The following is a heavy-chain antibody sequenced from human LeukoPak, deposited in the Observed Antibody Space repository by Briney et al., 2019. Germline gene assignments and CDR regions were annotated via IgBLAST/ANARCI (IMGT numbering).Heavy chain of an antibody. D-gene: IGHD3-22*01. CDR3: ARGPYYYDISGSPRGDY. V-gene: IGHV3-30*03. J-gene: IGHJ4*02. CDR1: GFTFSTYG. Sequence: GGSLRLSCAASGFTFSTYGMYWVRQTPGKGLEWVAFMSYDGADKYYADSVKGRFTISRDSSKNTLYLQMNNLRAEDTAVYYCARGPYYYDISGSPRGDYWGQGTLVTVSS. CDR2: MSYDGADK.